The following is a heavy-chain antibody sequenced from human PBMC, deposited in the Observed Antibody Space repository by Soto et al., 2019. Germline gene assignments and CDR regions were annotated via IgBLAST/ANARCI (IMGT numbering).Heavy chain of an antibody. CDR1: GGSISSSNW. V-gene: IGHV4-4*02. J-gene: IGHJ6*02. CDR3: ARARYSDGTPRDYYYGMDV. D-gene: IGHD5-18*01. Sequence: QVQLQESGPGLVKPSGTLSLTCAVSGGSISSSNWWSWVRQPPGKGLEWIGEIYHSGSTNYNPSLKRRVTISVDKSKNQFSLKLSSVTAADTAVYYCARARYSDGTPRDYYYGMDVWGQGTTVTVSS. CDR2: IYHSGST.